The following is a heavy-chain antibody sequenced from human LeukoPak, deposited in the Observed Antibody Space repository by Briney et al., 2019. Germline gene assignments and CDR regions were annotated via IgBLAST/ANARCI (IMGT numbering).Heavy chain of an antibody. CDR1: GFTFSSYA. CDR3: AKYHHWHIDH. Sequence: GGSLRLSCAASGFTFSSYAMSWVRQDPGKGLEWVSAIRGSGGSTYYADSVKGQFTISRDIAKNTLSLQMNSLRADDTGVHYGAKYHHWHIDHRGRATLATVSS. J-gene: IGHJ5*02. CDR2: IRGSGGST. D-gene: IGHD1-14*01. V-gene: IGHV3-23*01.